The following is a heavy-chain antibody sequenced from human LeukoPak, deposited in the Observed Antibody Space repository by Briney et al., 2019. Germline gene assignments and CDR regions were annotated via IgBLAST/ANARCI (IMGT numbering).Heavy chain of an antibody. CDR1: GFTFSDCY. CDR2: ISSSGSTI. CDR3: ARATFDSSSWYNYYYYYGMDV. V-gene: IGHV3-11*01. Sequence: GGSLRLSCAASGFTFSDCYMSWIRQAPGKGLEWVSYISSSGSTIYYADSVKGRFTISRDNAKNSLYLQMNSLRAEDTAVYYCARATFDSSSWYNYYYYYGMDVWGQGTTVTVSS. D-gene: IGHD6-13*01. J-gene: IGHJ6*02.